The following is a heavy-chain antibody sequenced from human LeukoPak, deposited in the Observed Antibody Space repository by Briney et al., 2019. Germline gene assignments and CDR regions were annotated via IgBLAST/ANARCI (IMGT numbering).Heavy chain of an antibody. Sequence: PSETLSLTCTVSGGSISSYYWSWVRQSPGKGLEWIGYIHSSGSPNYNPSLTSRLTISVDTSKNHFSLNLSSVTAADTAVYYCARGGSPFCISPSCQGAFDSWGQGTLVTVSS. J-gene: IGHJ4*02. CDR2: IHSSGSP. D-gene: IGHD2-2*01. CDR1: GGSISSYY. CDR3: ARGGSPFCISPSCQGAFDS. V-gene: IGHV4-59*01.